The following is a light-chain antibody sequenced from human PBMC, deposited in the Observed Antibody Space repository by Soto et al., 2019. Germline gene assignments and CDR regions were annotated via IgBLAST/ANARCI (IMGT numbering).Light chain of an antibody. V-gene: IGKV1-5*03. CDR1: QNINTW. J-gene: IGKJ1*01. CDR2: KAS. CDR3: QQYNDSFPT. Sequence: DIQMTQSPSTLSASVGDRVTISCRASQNINTWLAWYKQQPGKAPQLLIYKASSLESGVPSRFSGSVSGTDFTLTISTLRPDYFVTFYCQQYNDSFPTFGKGTKVEIK.